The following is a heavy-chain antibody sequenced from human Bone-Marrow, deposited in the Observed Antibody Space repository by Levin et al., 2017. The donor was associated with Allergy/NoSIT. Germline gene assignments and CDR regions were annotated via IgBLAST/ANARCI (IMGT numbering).Heavy chain of an antibody. CDR3: ARVSFTPKKWYNWNGWDDAFDS. V-gene: IGHV1-2*06. J-gene: IGHJ3*02. CDR2: INPNSGGT. CDR1: GYTFTGYY. D-gene: IGHD1-1*01. Sequence: GESLKISCKASGYTFTGYYMHWVRQAPGQGLEWMGRINPNSGGTNYAQKFQGRVTMTRDTSISTAYMELSRLRSDDTAVYYCARVSFTPKKWYNWNGWDDAFDSWGQGTMVTVSS.